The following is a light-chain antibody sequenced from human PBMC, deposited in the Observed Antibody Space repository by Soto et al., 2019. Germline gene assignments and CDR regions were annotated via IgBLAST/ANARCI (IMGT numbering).Light chain of an antibody. CDR1: QRVSSTY. J-gene: IGKJ1*01. CDR2: DAS. V-gene: IGKV3-20*01. Sequence: EILLTQSPGTVSWSPWEGARGSCRASQRVSSTYLAWYQQKPGQAPRLLIYDASSRATGIPDRFSGGGSGTDFTLTISSLQSEDFAVYYCHQYNNWPPWTFGQGTKVDI. CDR3: HQYNNWPPWT.